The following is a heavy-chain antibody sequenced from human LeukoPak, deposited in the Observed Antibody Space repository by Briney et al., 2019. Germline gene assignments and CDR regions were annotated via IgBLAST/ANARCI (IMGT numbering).Heavy chain of an antibody. CDR3: AKAYRPIVVVPAANFPFDY. Sequence: GGSLGLSCAASGFTFSSYAMSWVRQAPGKGLEWVSAISGSGGSTYYADSVKGRFTISRDNSKNTLYLQMNSLRAEDTAVYYCAKAYRPIVVVPAANFPFDYWGQGTLVTVSS. CDR1: GFTFSSYA. V-gene: IGHV3-23*01. J-gene: IGHJ4*02. CDR2: ISGSGGST. D-gene: IGHD2-2*01.